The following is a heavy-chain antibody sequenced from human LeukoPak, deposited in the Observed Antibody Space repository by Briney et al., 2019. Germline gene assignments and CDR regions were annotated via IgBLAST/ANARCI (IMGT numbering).Heavy chain of an antibody. CDR3: ARIGLLHFFIDI. J-gene: IGHJ3*02. Sequence: SETLSLTCTVSGGSISSSSYYWGWIRQPPGKGLEWIGSIYYSGSTYYNPSLKSRVTISVDTSKNQFSLKLSSVTAADTAVYYCARIGLLHFFIDIWGQGTMVTVSS. CDR2: IYYSGST. V-gene: IGHV4-39*01. CDR1: GGSISSSSYY. D-gene: IGHD3-22*01.